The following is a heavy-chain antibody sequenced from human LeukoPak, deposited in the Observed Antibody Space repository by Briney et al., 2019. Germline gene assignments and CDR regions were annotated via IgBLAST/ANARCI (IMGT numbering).Heavy chain of an antibody. CDR1: GFTFSDYY. V-gene: IGHV3-11*04. D-gene: IGHD3-10*01. CDR2: ISSSGSTI. Sequence: GGSLRLSCAASGFTFSDYYMSWIRQAPGKGLEWVSYISSSGSTIYYADSVKGRFTISKDTSKNTLSLQMNSLRAEDTAVYYCAKDLMRDRWFGESWGQGTLVTVSS. J-gene: IGHJ5*02. CDR3: AKDLMRDRWFGES.